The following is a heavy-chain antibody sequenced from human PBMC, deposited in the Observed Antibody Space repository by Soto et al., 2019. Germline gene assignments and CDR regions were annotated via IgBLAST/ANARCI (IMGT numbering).Heavy chain of an antibody. CDR2: ISSSSSYI. J-gene: IGHJ3*02. CDR1: GFTFSSYS. D-gene: IGHD3-22*01. Sequence: GGSLRLSCAASGFTFSSYSMNWVRQAPGKGLEWVSSISSSSSYIDYADSVKGRFTISRDNAKNSLFLQMSSLRAEDTAVYYCARELRYFDSSGYYHADDALDNWGQGTMVTVSS. V-gene: IGHV3-21*01. CDR3: ARELRYFDSSGYYHADDALDN.